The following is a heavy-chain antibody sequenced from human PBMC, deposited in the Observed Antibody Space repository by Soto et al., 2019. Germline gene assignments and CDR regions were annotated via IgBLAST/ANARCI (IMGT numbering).Heavy chain of an antibody. J-gene: IGHJ3*02. CDR1: GLTFRTYL. CDR2: IRSSRRTI. V-gene: IGHV3-48*01. CDR3: ASGAVAADDAFDI. D-gene: IGHD6-19*01. Sequence: GGSLRLSCVASGLTFRTYLMHWVRQAPGKGLEWVSHIRSSRRTIYYVESVKGRFTVSRDNAKNSLYLQMNSLRAEDTAVYYCASGAVAADDAFDIWGQGTMVTVSS.